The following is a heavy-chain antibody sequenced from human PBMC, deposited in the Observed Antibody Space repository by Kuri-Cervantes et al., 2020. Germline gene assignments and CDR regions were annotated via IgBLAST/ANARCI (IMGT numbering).Heavy chain of an antibody. CDR3: ARDWDRTTLYYYYGMDV. D-gene: IGHD1-14*01. Sequence: GESLKISCAASGFIFNTYWMSWVRQAPGKGPEWVANIKQDGSEENYVDSVKGRFTISRDNAKNSLYLQMNSLRAEDTAVYYCARDWDRTTLYYYYGMDVWGQGTTVTVSS. CDR2: IKQDGSEE. V-gene: IGHV3-7*01. J-gene: IGHJ6*02. CDR1: GFIFNTYW.